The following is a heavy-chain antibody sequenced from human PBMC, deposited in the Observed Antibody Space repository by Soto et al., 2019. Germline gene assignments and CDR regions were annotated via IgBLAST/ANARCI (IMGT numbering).Heavy chain of an antibody. CDR1: GASISSGDYY. D-gene: IGHD2-2*02. Sequence: QVQLQESGPGLVKPLQTLSLTCTVSGASISSGDYYWSWIRQHPGKGLERIGIIHYSGSTNYNPSLERRVTISVDTSKNQVSLKMSSVTAADTAVYYCARLKSDCGSVMCYKGWVDYWGQGTLVTVSS. J-gene: IGHJ4*02. V-gene: IGHV4-31*03. CDR2: IHYSGST. CDR3: ARLKSDCGSVMCYKGWVDY.